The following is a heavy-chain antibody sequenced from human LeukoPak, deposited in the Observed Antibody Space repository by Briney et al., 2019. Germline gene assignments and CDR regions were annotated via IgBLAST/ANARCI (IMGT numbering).Heavy chain of an antibody. J-gene: IGHJ4*02. CDR2: ISSSSSSYI. Sequence: GGSLRLSCAASGFTFSSYSMNWVRQAPGKGLEWVSSISSSSSSYIYYADSVKGRFTISRDNAKNSLYLQMNSLRAEDTAVYYCARDRGGWTTVVTRKLDYYFDYWGQGTLVTVSS. D-gene: IGHD4-23*01. CDR3: ARDRGGWTTVVTRKLDYYFDY. V-gene: IGHV3-21*01. CDR1: GFTFSSYS.